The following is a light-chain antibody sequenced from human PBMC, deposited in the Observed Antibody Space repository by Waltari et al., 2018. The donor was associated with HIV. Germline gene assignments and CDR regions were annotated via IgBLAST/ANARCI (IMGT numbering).Light chain of an antibody. CDR1: SSDIGAYNF. V-gene: IGLV2-8*01. CDR3: SSYAGSNRFVV. Sequence: QSALTQPPSASGSPGQSVAISCTGTSSDIGAYNFVSWYQQQPGSAPKLIIFEVTKRPTGVPDRVSGSKSVNTASLTVSGLLPEDDADYYCSSYAGSNRFVVFGGGTRLTVL. J-gene: IGLJ2*01. CDR2: EVT.